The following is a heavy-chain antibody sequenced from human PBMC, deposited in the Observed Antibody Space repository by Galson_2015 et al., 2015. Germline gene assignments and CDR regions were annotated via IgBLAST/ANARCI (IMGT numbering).Heavy chain of an antibody. CDR2: INPNSGGT. CDR1: GYTFTGYY. V-gene: IGHV1-2*06. J-gene: IGHJ6*02. D-gene: IGHD7-27*01. CDR3: AREEGTGVGYYYYYGVDV. Sequence: SVKVSCKASGYTFTGYYMHWVRQAPGQGLEWMGRINPNSGGTNYAQKFQGRVTMTRDTSISTAYMELSRLRSDDTAVYYCAREEGTGVGYYYYYGVDVWGQGTTVTVSS.